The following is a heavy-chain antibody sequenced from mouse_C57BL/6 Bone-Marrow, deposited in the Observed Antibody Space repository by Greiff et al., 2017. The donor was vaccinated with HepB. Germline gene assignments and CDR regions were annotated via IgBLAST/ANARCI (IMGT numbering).Heavy chain of an antibody. CDR1: GFTFSDYG. CDR3: ARGDYYGSREAWFAY. J-gene: IGHJ3*01. V-gene: IGHV5-17*01. Sequence: EVKLMESGGGLVKPGGSLKLSCAASGFTFSDYGMHWVRQAPEKGLEWVAYISSGSSTIYYADTVTGRFTISRDNAKNTLFLQMTSLRSEDTAMYYWARGDYYGSREAWFAYWGQGTLVTVSA. CDR2: ISSGSSTI. D-gene: IGHD1-1*01.